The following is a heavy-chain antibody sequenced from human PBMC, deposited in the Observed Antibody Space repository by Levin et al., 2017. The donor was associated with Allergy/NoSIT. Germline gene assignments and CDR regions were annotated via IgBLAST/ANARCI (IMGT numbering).Heavy chain of an antibody. V-gene: IGHV3-30-3*01. CDR3: ARAGEFYGSGSYHLFGY. Sequence: GGSLRLSCAASGFTFSSYAMHWVRQAPGKGLEWVAVISYDGSNKYYADSVKGRFTISRDNSKNTLYLQMNSLRAEDTAVYYCARAGEFYGSGSYHLFGYWGQGTLVTVSS. D-gene: IGHD3-10*01. CDR2: ISYDGSNK. CDR1: GFTFSSYA. J-gene: IGHJ4*02.